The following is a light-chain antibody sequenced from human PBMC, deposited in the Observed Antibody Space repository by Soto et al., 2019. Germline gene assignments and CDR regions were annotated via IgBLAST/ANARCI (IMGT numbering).Light chain of an antibody. CDR3: QQLNSYPRN. V-gene: IGKV1-9*01. Sequence: IQLTQSPSSLSASVGDRVTITCRASQGISSYLAWYQQKPGKAPKLLIYAASTLQSGVPSRFSGSGSGTDFTLTISSLQPEDVATYYCQQLNSYPRNFGGGTKVEIK. CDR2: AAS. J-gene: IGKJ4*01. CDR1: QGISSY.